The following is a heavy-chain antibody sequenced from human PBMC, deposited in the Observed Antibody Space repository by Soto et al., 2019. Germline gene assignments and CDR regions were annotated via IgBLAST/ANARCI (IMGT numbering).Heavy chain of an antibody. V-gene: IGHV4-4*02. Sequence: ILSLTCAVSGGSISSSNWWSWVRQPPGKGLEWIGEIYHSGSTNYNPSLKSRVTISVDKSKNQFSLKLGSVTAADTAVYYCARVASSSSWYFDYWGQGALVTVSS. CDR3: ARVASSSSWYFDY. CDR2: IYHSGST. CDR1: GGSISSSNW. J-gene: IGHJ4*02. D-gene: IGHD6-13*01.